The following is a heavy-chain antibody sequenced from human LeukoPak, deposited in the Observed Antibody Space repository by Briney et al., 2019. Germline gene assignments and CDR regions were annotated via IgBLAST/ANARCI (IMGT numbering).Heavy chain of an antibody. Sequence: ASVKVSCKASGYTFTSYGISWVRQAPGQGLEWMGWISAYNGNTNYAQKLQGRVTMTTGTSTSTAYMELSSLRSEDTAVYYCARGIAARNFDYWGQGTLVTVSS. J-gene: IGHJ4*02. V-gene: IGHV1-18*01. CDR2: ISAYNGNT. D-gene: IGHD6-6*01. CDR3: ARGIAARNFDY. CDR1: GYTFTSYG.